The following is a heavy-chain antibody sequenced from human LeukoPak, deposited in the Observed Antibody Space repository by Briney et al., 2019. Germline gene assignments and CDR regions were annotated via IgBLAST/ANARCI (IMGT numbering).Heavy chain of an antibody. CDR1: GGTFTSYA. D-gene: IGHD2-2*01. J-gene: IGHJ5*02. Sequence: SVKVSCKASGGTFTSYAISWVRQAPGQGLEWMGGIIPIFGTANYAQKFQGRVTITADESTSTAYMELSSLRSEDTAVYYCARVSSAYQLLGWFDPWGQGTLVTVSS. CDR3: ARVSSAYQLLGWFDP. V-gene: IGHV1-69*13. CDR2: IIPIFGTA.